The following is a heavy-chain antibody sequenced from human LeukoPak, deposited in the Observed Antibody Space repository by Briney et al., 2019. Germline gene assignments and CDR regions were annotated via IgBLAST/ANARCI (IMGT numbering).Heavy chain of an antibody. Sequence: PSETLSLTCTVSGGSISSSSYYWGWIRQPPGKGLEWIGSIYYSGSTYYNPSLKSRVTISVDTSKNQFSLKLSSVTAADTAVYYCARILVIVVIPSFFDPWGQGTLVTVSS. D-gene: IGHD2-21*01. CDR1: GGSISSSSYY. CDR3: ARILVIVVIPSFFDP. CDR2: IYYSGST. J-gene: IGHJ5*02. V-gene: IGHV4-39*07.